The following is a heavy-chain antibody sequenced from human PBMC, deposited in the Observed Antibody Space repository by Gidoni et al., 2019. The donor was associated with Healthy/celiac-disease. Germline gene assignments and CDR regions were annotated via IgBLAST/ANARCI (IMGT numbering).Heavy chain of an antibody. V-gene: IGHV3-53*01. CDR2: IYRGGNT. Sequence: VQLVESGGGLIQHGGSLRLSCAASGFTVSINYMSWVRQAPGKGLGRVKGIYRGGNTYYADSGKGRFTISRDNSKNTLYLQMNSLRAEDTAVYYFARDGGTASDAFDIWGQGTMVTVSS. CDR1: GFTVSINY. CDR3: ARDGGTASDAFDI. D-gene: IGHD5-18*01. J-gene: IGHJ3*02.